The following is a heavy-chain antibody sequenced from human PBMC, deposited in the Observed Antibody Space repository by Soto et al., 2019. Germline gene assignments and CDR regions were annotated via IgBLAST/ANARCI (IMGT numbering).Heavy chain of an antibody. CDR2: INPKFGDT. CDR1: GYTFTAYY. D-gene: IGHD3-10*01. Sequence: QVQLVQSGAEVKEPGDSVRVSCEASGYTFTAYYIHWVRQAPGQGLEWMGWINPKFGDTTYAQDFQGRVSMTRDMSNRTVYMELSRLTSDDTAIYYCARNMDYYYGPGSGNGHGFWGQGTTVTVFS. V-gene: IGHV1-2*02. CDR3: ARNMDYYYGPGSGNGHGF. J-gene: IGHJ6*02.